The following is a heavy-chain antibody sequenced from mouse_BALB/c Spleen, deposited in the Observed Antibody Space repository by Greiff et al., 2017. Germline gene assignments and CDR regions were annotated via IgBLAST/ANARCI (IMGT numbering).Heavy chain of an antibody. V-gene: IGHV5-6-5*01. J-gene: IGHJ3*01. Sequence: EVKLVESGGGLVKPGGSLKLSCAASGFTFSSYAMSWVRQTPEKRLEWVASISSGGSTYYPDSVKGRFTISRDNARNILYLQMSSLRSEDTAMYYCARSYYDVPFAYWGQGTLVTVSA. CDR1: GFTFSSYA. CDR2: ISSGGST. D-gene: IGHD2-4*01. CDR3: ARSYYDVPFAY.